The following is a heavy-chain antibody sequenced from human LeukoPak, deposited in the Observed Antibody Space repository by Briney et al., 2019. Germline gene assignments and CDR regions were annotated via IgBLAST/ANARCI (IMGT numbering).Heavy chain of an antibody. D-gene: IGHD1-7*01. Sequence: SETLSLTCTVSGGSIGSYYWSWIRQPAGKGLEWIGRIYTSGSTNYNPSLKSRVTMSVDTSKNQFSLKLSSVTAADTAVYYCARTKNNWNYYYYYYYYMDVWGKGTTVTVSS. CDR2: IYTSGST. J-gene: IGHJ6*03. CDR1: GGSIGSYY. CDR3: ARTKNNWNYYYYYYYYMDV. V-gene: IGHV4-4*07.